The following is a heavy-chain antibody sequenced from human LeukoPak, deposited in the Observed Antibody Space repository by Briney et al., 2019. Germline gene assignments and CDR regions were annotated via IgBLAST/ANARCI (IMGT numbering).Heavy chain of an antibody. CDR1: GFTFSGYS. CDR3: ARVGSSWHYYFDY. J-gene: IGHJ4*02. CDR2: ISSSSSYI. D-gene: IGHD6-13*01. Sequence: GGSLRLSCAASGFTFSGYSMNWVRQAPGKGLEWVSSISSSSSYIYYADSVKGRFTISRDNAKNSLYLQMNSLRAEDTAVYYCARVGSSWHYYFDYWGQGTRVTVSS. V-gene: IGHV3-21*01.